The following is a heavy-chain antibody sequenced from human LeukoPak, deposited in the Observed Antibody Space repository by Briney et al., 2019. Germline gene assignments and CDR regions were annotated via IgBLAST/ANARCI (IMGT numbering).Heavy chain of an antibody. CDR3: ARNLFTAFDV. J-gene: IGHJ3*01. V-gene: IGHV3-48*01. D-gene: IGHD5-18*01. CDR1: GFTFSSYS. Sequence: GGSLRLSCAASGFTFSSYSMNWVRQAPGKGLEWVSYISSSSSTIYYADSVKDRFTISRDNAKNSLYLQMNRLSAEDTAVYYCARNLFTAFDVWGQGTMVTVSS. CDR2: ISSSSSTI.